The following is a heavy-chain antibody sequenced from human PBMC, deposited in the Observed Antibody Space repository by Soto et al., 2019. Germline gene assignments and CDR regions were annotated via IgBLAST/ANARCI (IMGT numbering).Heavy chain of an antibody. CDR3: AKASYAYCSSASCHNWFDP. V-gene: IGHV1-8*01. J-gene: IGHJ5*02. D-gene: IGHD2-2*01. CDR1: GYTFTSYD. Sequence: ASVKVSCKASGYTFTSYDINWVRQATGQGLEWMGWMNPNSGNTGYAHKFQGRVTMTRNTSISTAYMELSSLRSGDTAVYYCAKASYAYCSSASCHNWFDPWGQGTLVTVSS. CDR2: MNPNSGNT.